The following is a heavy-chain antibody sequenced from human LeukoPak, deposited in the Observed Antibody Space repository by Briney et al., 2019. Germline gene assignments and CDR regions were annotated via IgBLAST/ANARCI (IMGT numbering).Heavy chain of an antibody. J-gene: IGHJ4*02. V-gene: IGHV3-7*01. CDR2: IKQDGSEK. D-gene: IGHD5-18*01. Sequence: SGGSLRLSCAASGFTFSSYWMSWVRQALGKGLEWVANIKQDGSEKYYVDSVKGRFTISRDNAKNSLYLQMNSLRAEDTAVYYCARDAASAMVGFFDYWGQGTLVTVSS. CDR1: GFTFSSYW. CDR3: ARDAASAMVGFFDY.